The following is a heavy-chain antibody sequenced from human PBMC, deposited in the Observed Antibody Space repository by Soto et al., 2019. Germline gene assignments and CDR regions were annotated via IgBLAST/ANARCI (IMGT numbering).Heavy chain of an antibody. CDR1: GFTFSSYS. CDR2: FSSSRSTI. D-gene: IGHD3-22*01. J-gene: IGHJ4*02. V-gene: IGHV3-48*02. CDR3: ARAFETMIVVVITPGPYFDY. Sequence: GGSLRLSCAASGFTFSSYSMNWVRQAPGKGLEWVSYFSSSRSTIYYANLVKGRFTISRDNAKNSLYLQMNSLRDEDTAVYYCARAFETMIVVVITPGPYFDYWGQGTLVTVSS.